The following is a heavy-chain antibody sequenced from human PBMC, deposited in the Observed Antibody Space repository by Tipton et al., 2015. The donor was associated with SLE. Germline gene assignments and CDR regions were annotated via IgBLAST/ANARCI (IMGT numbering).Heavy chain of an antibody. CDR1: GGSFSSYY. CDR3: ASRGTKGYNWFDP. Sequence: LRLSCAVYGGSFSSYYWSWIRQPPGKGLEWIGEINHSGSTNYNPSLKSRVTISVDTSKNQFSLKLSSVTAADTTVYYCASRGTKGYNWFDPWGQGTLVTVSS. J-gene: IGHJ5*02. CDR2: INHSGST. V-gene: IGHV4-34*01. D-gene: IGHD1-26*01.